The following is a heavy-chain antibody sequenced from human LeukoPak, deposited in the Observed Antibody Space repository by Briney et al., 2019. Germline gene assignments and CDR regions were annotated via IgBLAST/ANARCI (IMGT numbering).Heavy chain of an antibody. CDR1: GGSISNYY. J-gene: IGHJ4*02. CDR2: IYYSGST. V-gene: IGHV4-59*12. D-gene: IGHD2-2*01. CDR3: ARGRVPAAPANY. Sequence: SETLSLTCTVSGGSISNYYWSWIRQPPGKGLEWIGSIYYSGSTYYNPSPKSRVTISVDTSRNQFSLKLSSVTAADTAVYYCARGRVPAAPANYWGQGTLVTVSS.